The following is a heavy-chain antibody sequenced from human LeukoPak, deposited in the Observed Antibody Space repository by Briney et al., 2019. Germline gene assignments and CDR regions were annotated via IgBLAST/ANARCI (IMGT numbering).Heavy chain of an antibody. V-gene: IGHV4-34*01. D-gene: IGHD2-21*02. J-gene: IGHJ4*02. CDR3: ARALRVVTAGFDY. CDR2: IYYSGST. CDR1: GGSFSGYY. Sequence: SETLSLTCAVYGGSFSGYYWSWIRQPPGKGLEWIGYIYYSGSTYYNPSLKSRVTISVDTSKNQFSLKLSSVTAADTAVYYCARALRVVTAGFDYWGQGILVTVSS.